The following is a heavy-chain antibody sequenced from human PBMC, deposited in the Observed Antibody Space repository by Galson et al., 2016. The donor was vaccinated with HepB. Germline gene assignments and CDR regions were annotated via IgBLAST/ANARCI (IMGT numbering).Heavy chain of an antibody. CDR2: IKPHSGGT. CDR3: ARNFHRHTVTTFYYYGMDV. CDR1: GYSFTGYF. V-gene: IGHV1-2*02. Sequence: SVKVSCKASGYSFTGYFIHWVRQAPGQGLEWMGLIKPHSGGTKYAQKFQGRVPLTRDTSNSTVYMELTSLRSDDRAVYFCARNFHRHTVTTFYYYGMDVWGQETTVTVSS. J-gene: IGHJ6*02. D-gene: IGHD4-17*01.